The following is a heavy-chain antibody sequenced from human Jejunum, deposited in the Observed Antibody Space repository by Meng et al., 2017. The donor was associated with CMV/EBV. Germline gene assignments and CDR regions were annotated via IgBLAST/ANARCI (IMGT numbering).Heavy chain of an antibody. J-gene: IGHJ4*02. CDR1: GSISSTSYF. CDR3: ARDLKAFSGYGTNFDY. Sequence: GSISSTSYFWAWIRQPQGKGMEWIASISYGWNTYYNPSLKSRVTISADTSKKQFSLRLSSVTAADTAVYYCARDLKAFSGYGTNFDYWGQGTLVTVSS. D-gene: IGHD5-12*01. CDR2: ISYGWNT. V-gene: IGHV4-39*07.